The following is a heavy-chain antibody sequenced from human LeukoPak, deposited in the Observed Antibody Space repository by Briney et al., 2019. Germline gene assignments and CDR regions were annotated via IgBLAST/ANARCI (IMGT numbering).Heavy chain of an antibody. CDR2: IQQDGSEK. CDR3: ARDKVVGATHFDY. Sequence: GGALILSCAASGFTFSTYWMSWGRQAPGKGLEWVANIQQDGSEKYDVDSVKGRSTISRANAKNSLYLQMNSLRAEDTAVYYCARDKVVGATHFDYWGQGTLVTVSS. CDR1: GFTFSTYW. J-gene: IGHJ4*02. D-gene: IGHD1-26*01. V-gene: IGHV3-7*01.